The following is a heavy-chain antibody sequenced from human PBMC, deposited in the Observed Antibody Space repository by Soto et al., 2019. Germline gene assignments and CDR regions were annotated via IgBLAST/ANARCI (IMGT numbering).Heavy chain of an antibody. CDR1: GFTFNIYA. CDR2: ISFDGTKK. Sequence: TGGSLRLSCAASGFTFNIYALHWVRQAPGKGLEWVAVISFDGTKKYYSDSVKGRFTISRDNLKNTLYLQMNNLRVEDAALYFGAREDDYGYRYINYGLDVWGQGTTVTVSS. CDR3: AREDDYGYRYINYGLDV. D-gene: IGHD4-17*01. J-gene: IGHJ6*02. V-gene: IGHV3-30-3*01.